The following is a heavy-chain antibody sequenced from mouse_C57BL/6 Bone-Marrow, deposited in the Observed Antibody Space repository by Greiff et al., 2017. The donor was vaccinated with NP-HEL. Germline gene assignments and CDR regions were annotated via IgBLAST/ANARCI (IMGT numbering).Heavy chain of an antibody. CDR1: GFTFTDYY. D-gene: IGHD2-4*01. CDR2: IRNKANGYTT. V-gene: IGHV7-3*01. Sequence: EVKLVESGGGLVQPGGSLSLSCAASGFTFTDYYMSWVRQPPGKALEWLGFIRNKANGYTTEYSASVKGRFTISRDNSQSILYLQMNALRAEDSATYYCARPHYDYDWFAYWGQGTLVTVSA. J-gene: IGHJ3*01. CDR3: ARPHYDYDWFAY.